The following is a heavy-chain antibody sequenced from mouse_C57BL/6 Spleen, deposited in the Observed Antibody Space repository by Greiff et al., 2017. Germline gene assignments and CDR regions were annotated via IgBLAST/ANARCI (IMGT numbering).Heavy chain of an antibody. CDR2: IDPANGNT. CDR3: AKGYGNYEGYYFDY. V-gene: IGHV14-3*01. D-gene: IGHD2-1*01. CDR1: GFNIKNTY. Sequence: VHVKQSVAELVRPGASVKLSCTASGFNIKNTYMHWVKQRPEQGLEWIGRIDPANGNTKYAPKFQGKATITADTYSNTAYLQLSSLTSEDTAIYYCAKGYGNYEGYYFDYWGQGTTLTVSS. J-gene: IGHJ2*01.